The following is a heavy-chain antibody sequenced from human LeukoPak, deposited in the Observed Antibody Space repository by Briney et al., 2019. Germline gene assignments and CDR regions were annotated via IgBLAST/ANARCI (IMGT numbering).Heavy chain of an antibody. CDR1: GGSISSYY. CDR2: IYYSGST. D-gene: IGHD4-11*01. CDR3: ARGATTVTSNWFDP. Sequence: SETLSLTCTVSGGSISSYYWSWIRQPPGKGLEWIGYIYYSGSTNYNPSLKSRVTISVDTSKNQFSLKLRPVTAADTAVYYCARGATTVTSNWFDPWGQGTLVTVSS. J-gene: IGHJ5*02. V-gene: IGHV4-59*08.